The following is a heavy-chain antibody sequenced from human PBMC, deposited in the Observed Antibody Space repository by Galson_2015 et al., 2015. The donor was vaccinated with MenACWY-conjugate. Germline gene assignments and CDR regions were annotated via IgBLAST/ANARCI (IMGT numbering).Heavy chain of an antibody. CDR3: ARVDRNYYDSSGPHNWFDS. CDR2: IYYSGTT. D-gene: IGHD3-22*01. Sequence: YMSWIRQPPGKGLEWIGSIYYSGTTFYNPSLESRLTISVDTSNNQFSVRLTSVTAADTAVYYCARVDRNYYDSSGPHNWFDSWGQGTLVTVSS. V-gene: IGHV4-39*07. J-gene: IGHJ5*01. CDR1: Y.